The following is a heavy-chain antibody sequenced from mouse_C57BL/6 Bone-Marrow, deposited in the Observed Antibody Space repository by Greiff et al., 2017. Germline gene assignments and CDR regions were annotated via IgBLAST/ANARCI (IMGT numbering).Heavy chain of an antibody. CDR1: GYTFTSYW. D-gene: IGHD1-1*01. CDR2: IDPSSGGT. Sequence: VQLQQPGAELVKPGASVKLSCKASGYTFTSYWMHWVKQRPGRGLEWIGRIDPSSGGTKYNEKFKSKATLTVDKPSSTAYMQLSTLTSEDSAVYYCARDYYGSIFSAWFAYWGQGTLGTVSA. CDR3: ARDYYGSIFSAWFAY. J-gene: IGHJ3*01. V-gene: IGHV1-72*01.